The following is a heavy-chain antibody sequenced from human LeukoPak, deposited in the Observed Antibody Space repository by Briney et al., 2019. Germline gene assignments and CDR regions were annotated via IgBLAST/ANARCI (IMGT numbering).Heavy chain of an antibody. Sequence: SETLSLTCTVSGGSISSSSYYWGWLRQPPGKGLEWIGSIYYSGSTYYNPSLKSRVTISVDTSKNQFSLKLSSVTAADTAVYYCARDFAGTQNYYYYYMDVWGKGTTVTVSS. CDR2: IYYSGST. CDR1: GGSISSSSYY. D-gene: IGHD6-13*01. V-gene: IGHV4-39*02. CDR3: ARDFAGTQNYYYYYMDV. J-gene: IGHJ6*03.